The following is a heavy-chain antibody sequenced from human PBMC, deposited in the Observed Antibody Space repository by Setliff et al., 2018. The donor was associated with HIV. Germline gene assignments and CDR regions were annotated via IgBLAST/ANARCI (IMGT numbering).Heavy chain of an antibody. CDR1: EFTYSDYY. V-gene: IGHV1-2*02. J-gene: IGHJ6*03. CDR3: VRDRSDWLRGDFYMDV. CDR2: INPNTGGT. Sequence: ASVKVSCKASEFTYSDYYIHWVRQAPGQGLECMGWINPNTGGTVCAQKFQGRVIMTRDTSARTAHMELASLTSDDTGVYYCVRDRSDWLRGDFYMDVWGNGTTVTVSS. D-gene: IGHD6-19*01.